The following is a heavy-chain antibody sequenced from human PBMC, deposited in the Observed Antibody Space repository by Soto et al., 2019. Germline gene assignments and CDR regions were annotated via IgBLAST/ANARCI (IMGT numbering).Heavy chain of an antibody. D-gene: IGHD1-26*01. V-gene: IGHV1-2*02. CDR2: INPNSGGT. Sequence: ASVKVSCKASGYTFTGYYMHWVRQAPGQGLEWMGWINPNSGGTNYAQKFQGRVTMTRDTSISTAYMELSRLRSDDTAVYYCARDFVVVATETDFDYWGQGTLVTVSS. CDR3: ARDFVVVATETDFDY. J-gene: IGHJ4*02. CDR1: GYTFTGYY.